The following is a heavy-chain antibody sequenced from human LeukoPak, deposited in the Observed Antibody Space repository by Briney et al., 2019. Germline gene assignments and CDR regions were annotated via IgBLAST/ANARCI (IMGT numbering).Heavy chain of an antibody. CDR1: GGSFSGYY. J-gene: IGHJ6*03. D-gene: IGHD3-22*01. CDR2: INHSGST. CDR3: ARKWLSNTPYYYYYYMDV. V-gene: IGHV4-34*01. Sequence: SETLSLTCAVYGGSFSGYYWSWIRQPPGKGLEWIGEINHSGSTNYNPSLKSRVTISVDTSKNRFSLKLSSVTAADTAVYYCARKWLSNTPYYYYYYMDVWGKGTTVTVSS.